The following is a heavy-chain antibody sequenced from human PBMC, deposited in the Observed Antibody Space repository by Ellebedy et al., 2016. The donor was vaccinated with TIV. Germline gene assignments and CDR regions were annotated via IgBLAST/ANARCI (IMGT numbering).Heavy chain of an antibody. D-gene: IGHD2-15*01. CDR3: VREVVVVVDASYYGFDV. V-gene: IGHV3-21*01. Sequence: GGSLRLSXVASGFPFNKYSMNWVRQAPGKGLEWVSSISNSYNFIYYADSVKGRFTISRDSAKNSVYLQMNSLRAEDTAVYYCVREVVVVVDASYYGFDVWGQGTTVTVSS. CDR1: GFPFNKYS. J-gene: IGHJ6*02. CDR2: ISNSYNFI.